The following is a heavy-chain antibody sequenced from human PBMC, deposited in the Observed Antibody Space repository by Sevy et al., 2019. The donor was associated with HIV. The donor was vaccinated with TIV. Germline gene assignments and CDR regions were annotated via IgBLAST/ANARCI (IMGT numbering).Heavy chain of an antibody. D-gene: IGHD3-3*01. CDR3: ARDRYDFWSGIYRSRRGFDP. J-gene: IGHJ5*02. Sequence: GGSLRLSCAASGFTFSSYSMNWVRQAPGKGLEWVSYISSSSSTIYYAESVKGRFTISRDNAKNSLYLQMNSLRDEDTAVYYCARDRYDFWSGIYRSRRGFDPWGQGTLVTVSS. CDR1: GFTFSSYS. CDR2: ISSSSSTI. V-gene: IGHV3-48*02.